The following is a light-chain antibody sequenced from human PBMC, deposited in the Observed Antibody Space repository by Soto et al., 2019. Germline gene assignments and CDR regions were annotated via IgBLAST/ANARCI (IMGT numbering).Light chain of an antibody. J-gene: IGKJ1*01. CDR3: QQSHSSPPT. CDR2: DAS. CDR1: QSVSSY. Sequence: EIVLTQSPATLSLSPGERATLSCRASQSVSSYLAWYQQKPGQAPRLLIYDASNRATGIPARFSGSGSGTDFTLTISSLEPEDFTTYYCQQSHSSPPTFGQGTKVEIK. V-gene: IGKV3-11*01.